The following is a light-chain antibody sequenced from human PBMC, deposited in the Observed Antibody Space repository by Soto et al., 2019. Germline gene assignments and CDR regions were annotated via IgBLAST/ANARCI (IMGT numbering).Light chain of an antibody. Sequence: EIVLTQSPGTLSLSPGERATLSCRASQSVSSSYLAWYQQKPGQAPRLLIYGASSRATGIRDRFSGSGSGTDFTLTISRLESEDFGVYYCQHYDSPPVTFGQGTKVEIK. V-gene: IGKV3-20*01. CDR1: QSVSSSY. CDR2: GAS. CDR3: QHYDSPPVT. J-gene: IGKJ1*01.